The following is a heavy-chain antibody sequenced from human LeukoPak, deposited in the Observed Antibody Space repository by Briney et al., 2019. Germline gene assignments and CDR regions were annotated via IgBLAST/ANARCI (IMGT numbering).Heavy chain of an antibody. V-gene: IGHV3-30-3*01. J-gene: IGHJ4*02. CDR2: ISYDGINE. CDR1: GFTFITYA. Sequence: GGSLRLSCAASGFTFITYAMHWVRQAPGKGLEWVAIISYDGINEYYADSVKGRFTISRDNSKNTVYLLMNSPRAEDTAVYYCAKGAWAADGPMGNNFASWGQGSLVTVSS. D-gene: IGHD6-13*01. CDR3: AKGAWAADGPMGNNFAS.